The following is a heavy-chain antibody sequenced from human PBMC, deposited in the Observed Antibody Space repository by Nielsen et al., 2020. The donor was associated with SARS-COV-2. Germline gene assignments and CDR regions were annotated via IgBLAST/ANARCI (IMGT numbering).Heavy chain of an antibody. D-gene: IGHD2-15*01. CDR2: INPNSGGT. CDR1: GYTFTGYY. J-gene: IGHJ4*02. Sequence: ASVKVSCKASGYTFTGYYMHWVRQAPGQGLEWMGRINPNSGGTNYAQKFQGRVTMTRDTSISTAYMELSRLRSDDTAVYYCARGPPQCSGGSCFSSWGQGTLVTVSS. CDR3: ARGPPQCSGGSCFSS. V-gene: IGHV1-2*06.